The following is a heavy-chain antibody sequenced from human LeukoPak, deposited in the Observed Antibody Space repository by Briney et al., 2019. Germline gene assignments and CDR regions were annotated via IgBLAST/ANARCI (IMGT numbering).Heavy chain of an antibody. CDR1: GFTFRYYY. V-gene: IGHV3-11*01. Sequence: GGSLRLSCGASGFTFRYYYMSWIRQAPGKGLEWVAYISSRGSTIYYADSVKGRFTISRDNAKNSLYLQMNRLRAEDTAVYYCASDLGDGYNYGPYYFDYWGQGTLVTVSS. CDR2: ISSRGSTI. CDR3: ASDLGDGYNYGPYYFDY. D-gene: IGHD5-24*01. J-gene: IGHJ4*02.